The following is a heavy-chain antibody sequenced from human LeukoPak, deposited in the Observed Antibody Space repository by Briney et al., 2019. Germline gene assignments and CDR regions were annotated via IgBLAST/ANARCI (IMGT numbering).Heavy chain of an antibody. CDR2: ISYDGSNK. J-gene: IGHJ4*02. D-gene: IGHD6-19*01. V-gene: IGHV3-30*18. CDR3: AKDSGIAVAALDY. Sequence: GGSLRLSCAASGFTFGSYGMHWVRQAPGKGLEWVAVISYDGSNKYCADSVKGRFTISRDNSKNALYLQMNSLRAEDTAVYYCAKDSGIAVAALDYWGQGTLVTVSS. CDR1: GFTFGSYG.